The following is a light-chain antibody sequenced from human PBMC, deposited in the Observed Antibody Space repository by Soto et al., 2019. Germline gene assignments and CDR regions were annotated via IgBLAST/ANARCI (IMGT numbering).Light chain of an antibody. CDR3: SSYTNTNTPYV. Sequence: QSALTQPASVSGSPGQSITISCTGTSSDIGGYSYVSWYQQHPGKAPKLRIYEVTNRPSGVSDRFSGSKSGNTASLTISGLQADDEADYYCSSYTNTNTPYVFGTGTKLTVL. J-gene: IGLJ1*01. V-gene: IGLV2-14*01. CDR2: EVT. CDR1: SSDIGGYSY.